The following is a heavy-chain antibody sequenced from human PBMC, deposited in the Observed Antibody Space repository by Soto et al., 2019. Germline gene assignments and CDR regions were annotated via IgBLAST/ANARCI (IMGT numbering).Heavy chain of an antibody. CDR3: AGGSSRWDY. Sequence: PWQTLSLTCTVSGGSISSFYWSWIRQPAGKGLEWIGRIYSGGRNNYNPSLKSRVTMSVDTSKNQFSLRLSSVTAADTAMYYCAGGSSRWDYWGQGTLVTVSS. CDR2: IYSGGRN. V-gene: IGHV4-4*07. CDR1: GGSISSFY. D-gene: IGHD6-13*01. J-gene: IGHJ4*02.